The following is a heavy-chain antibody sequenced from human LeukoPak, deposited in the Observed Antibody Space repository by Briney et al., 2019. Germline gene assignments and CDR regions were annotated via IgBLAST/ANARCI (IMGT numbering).Heavy chain of an antibody. CDR1: GFTFSSYW. D-gene: IGHD5-18*01. V-gene: IGHV3-7*04. J-gene: IGHJ5*02. CDR3: ARAYSYAFEP. CDR2: VKQDGSET. Sequence: GGSLRLSXAASGFTFSSYWMSWIRQAPGKGLEWVANVKQDGSETYYVDSVKGRFTISRDNAKNSLFLQLNSLRVEDTALYYCARAYSYAFEPWGQGALVTVSS.